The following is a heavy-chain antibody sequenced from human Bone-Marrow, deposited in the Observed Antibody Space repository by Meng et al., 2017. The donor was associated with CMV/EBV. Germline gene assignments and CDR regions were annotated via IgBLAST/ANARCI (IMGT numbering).Heavy chain of an antibody. D-gene: IGHD3-3*01. Sequence: SYGMQWVRQAPGKGLEWVAVISYDGSNKYYANSVKGRFTISRDNSKNTLYLQMNSLRAEDTAVYYCAKVELYYDFWSGYRGDWFDPWGQGTLVTVSS. CDR1: SYG. V-gene: IGHV3-30*18. J-gene: IGHJ5*02. CDR2: ISYDGSNK. CDR3: AKVELYYDFWSGYRGDWFDP.